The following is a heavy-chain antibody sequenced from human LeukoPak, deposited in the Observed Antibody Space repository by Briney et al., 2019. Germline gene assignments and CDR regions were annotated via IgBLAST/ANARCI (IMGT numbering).Heavy chain of an antibody. CDR1: GGSFSDYY. Sequence: SETLSLTCTVYGGSFSDYYWNWIRQSPGKGLEWIGEINYSGSTNYNPSLKSRVTLSVDTSRNQFSLKLNSVTAADTAVYYCAKSNGYGLIDIWGQGTMVTVSS. V-gene: IGHV4-34*01. J-gene: IGHJ3*02. D-gene: IGHD3-22*01. CDR3: AKSNGYGLIDI. CDR2: INYSGST.